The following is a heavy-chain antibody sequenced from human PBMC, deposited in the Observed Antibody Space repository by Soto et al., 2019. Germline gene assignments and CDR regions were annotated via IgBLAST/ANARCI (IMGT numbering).Heavy chain of an antibody. V-gene: IGHV4-34*01. CDR1: GGSLTGYY. Sequence: QVQLQQWGAGLLKPSETLSLTCTVNGGSLTGYYLSWIRHPPGKGLVWIGEVKDGGSTNYSPSLRGRASISAATSKNPFSLRLNSVTSADTAVYSCARVQEGISATHWDQGALVTVSS. CDR2: VKDGGST. J-gene: IGHJ4*02. D-gene: IGHD5-12*01. CDR3: ARVQEGISATH.